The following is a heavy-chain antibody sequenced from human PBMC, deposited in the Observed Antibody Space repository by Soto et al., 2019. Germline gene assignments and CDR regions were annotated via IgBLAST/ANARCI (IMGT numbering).Heavy chain of an antibody. J-gene: IGHJ6*02. CDR3: EWGYCSGGSCYAWGMDG. V-gene: IGHV3-30*03. D-gene: IGHD2-15*01. CDR1: GFTFSSYG. Sequence: QVQLVESGGGVVQPGRSLRLSCAASGFTFSSYGMHWVRQAPGKGLEWVAVISYDGSNKYYADSVKGRFTISRDNSKNTLYLQMNRLRAVETAVYYCEWGYCSGGSCYAWGMDGWGQGTTVTVSS. CDR2: ISYDGSNK.